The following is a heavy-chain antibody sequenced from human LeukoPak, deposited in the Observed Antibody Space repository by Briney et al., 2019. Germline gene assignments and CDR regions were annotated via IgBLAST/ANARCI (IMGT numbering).Heavy chain of an antibody. V-gene: IGHV1-2*06. CDR3: AIVVVTAIPPQFDY. D-gene: IGHD2-21*02. J-gene: IGHJ4*02. CDR1: ACTFTGYY. CDR2: INPNSGGT. Sequence: ASVKVSCKASACTFTGYYMHWVRQAPGQGLEWMGRINPNSGGTNYAQKFQGRVTMTRDTSISTAYMELSRLRSDDTAVYYCAIVVVTAIPPQFDYWGQGALVTVSS.